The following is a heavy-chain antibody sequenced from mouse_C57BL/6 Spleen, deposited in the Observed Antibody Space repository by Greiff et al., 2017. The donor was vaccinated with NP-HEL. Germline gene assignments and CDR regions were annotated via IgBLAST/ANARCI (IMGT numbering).Heavy chain of an antibody. CDR2: ISSGSSTI. Sequence: EVQRVESGGGLVKPGGSLKLSCAASGFTFSDYGMHWVRQAPEKGLEWVAYISSGSSTIYYADTVKGRFTISRDNAKNTLFLQMTSLRSEDTAMYYCARPPYYSNYVFAYWGQGTLVTVSA. CDR3: ARPPYYSNYVFAY. J-gene: IGHJ3*01. D-gene: IGHD2-5*01. CDR1: GFTFSDYG. V-gene: IGHV5-17*01.